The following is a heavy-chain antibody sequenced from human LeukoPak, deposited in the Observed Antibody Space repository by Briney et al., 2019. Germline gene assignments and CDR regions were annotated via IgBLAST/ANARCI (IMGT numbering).Heavy chain of an antibody. CDR1: GGSISSGDYY. Sequence: SETLSLTCTVSGGSISSGDYYWSWIRQPPGKGLEWLGYIYYSGSTYYNPSLKSRVTISVDTSKNQFSLKLTSVTAADTAVYYCARGPNYYASSGYYYDYWGQGTLVTVSS. D-gene: IGHD3-22*01. CDR2: IYYSGST. J-gene: IGHJ4*02. CDR3: ARGPNYYASSGYYYDY. V-gene: IGHV4-30-4*01.